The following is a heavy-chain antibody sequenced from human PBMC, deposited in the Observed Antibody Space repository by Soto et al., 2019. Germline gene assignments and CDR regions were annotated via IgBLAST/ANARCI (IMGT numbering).Heavy chain of an antibody. CDR2: ILGSGGGST. J-gene: IGHJ6*02. V-gene: IGHV3-23*01. CDR3: AESDTQWRYCMHD. Sequence: EVQLLESGGGLVQPGGSLRLSCVASGFTFSRYAMSWVRQAPGKGPEWVSGILGSGGGSTYYADSVKGRFTISRDNSKTTLYLQLNSVRAEDPAVYYCAESDTQWRYCMHDWGQGTTVIVSS. CDR1: GFTFSRYA. D-gene: IGHD2-8*01.